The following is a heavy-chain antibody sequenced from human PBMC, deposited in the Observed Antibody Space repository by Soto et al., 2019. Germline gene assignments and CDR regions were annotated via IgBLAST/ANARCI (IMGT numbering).Heavy chain of an antibody. CDR1: GFTFSDYG. V-gene: IGHV3-30*18. Sequence: QVQLVESGGGVVQPGRSLRLSCEVSGFTFSDYGIHWVRKAPGKGREWVAVMSYAGSYKYYADSVKGRFTISRDLSGNTLFLQMNSLRLEDTAVYFCAKEMYPRTVLDSSSPWGDYWGQGTLVTVSS. CDR3: AKEMYPRTVLDSSSPWGDY. J-gene: IGHJ4*02. D-gene: IGHD6-6*01. CDR2: MSYAGSYK.